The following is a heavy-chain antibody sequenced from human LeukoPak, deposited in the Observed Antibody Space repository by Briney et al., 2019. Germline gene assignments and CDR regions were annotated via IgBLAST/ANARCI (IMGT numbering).Heavy chain of an antibody. J-gene: IGHJ4*02. V-gene: IGHV3-7*03. CDR3: ARGYGRYDF. D-gene: IGHD3-10*01. CDR1: EFTFSNYG. CDR2: IKQDGSKK. Sequence: GGSLRLSCAASEFTFSNYGMSWVRQAPGKGLEWVANIKQDGSKKYYVDSMKGRFTISRDNAKNTLYLQMNSLRAEDTAVYYCARGYGRYDFWGQGTLGTVSS.